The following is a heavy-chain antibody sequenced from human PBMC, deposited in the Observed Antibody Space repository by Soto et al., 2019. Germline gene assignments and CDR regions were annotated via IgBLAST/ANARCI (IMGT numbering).Heavy chain of an antibody. J-gene: IGHJ4*02. CDR1: GDSVSSNGVA. Sequence: SQTLSLTCAVSGDSVSSNGVAWNWIRQSPSRGLEWLGRTYYASKWNNNYSTSVKSRITINPDTSKNQFSLQLHFVTPEDTAVYYCARGRKSAFDYWGQGTLVTVPS. V-gene: IGHV6-1*01. CDR2: TYYASKWNN. CDR3: ARGRKSAFDY.